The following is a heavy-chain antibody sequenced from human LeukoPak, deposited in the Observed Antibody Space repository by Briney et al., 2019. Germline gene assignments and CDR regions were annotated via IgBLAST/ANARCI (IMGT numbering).Heavy chain of an antibody. CDR2: IDPSDSYT. V-gene: IGHV5-10-1*01. J-gene: IGHJ3*02. Sequence: GESLKISCKGSGYSFTSYWISWVRQMPGKGLEWMGRIDPSDSYTNYSPSFQGHVTISADKSISTAYLQWSSLKASDTAMYYCARHVANYYDSSGPGDAFDIWGQGTMVTVSS. CDR3: ARHVANYYDSSGPGDAFDI. CDR1: GYSFTSYW. D-gene: IGHD3-22*01.